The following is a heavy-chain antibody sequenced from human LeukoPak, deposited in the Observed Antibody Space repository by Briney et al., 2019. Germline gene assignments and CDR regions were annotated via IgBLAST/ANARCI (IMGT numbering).Heavy chain of an antibody. V-gene: IGHV4-59*01. Sequence: PSETLSLTCTVSGGSISSYYWSWIRQPPGKGLEWIGYIYHSGSTNYNPSLKSRVTISVDTSKNQFSLNLTSVPAADTAVYYCARFTPQGYGWGGYNRFDPWGQGTPVTVSS. CDR3: ARFTPQGYGWGGYNRFDP. CDR1: GGSISSYY. D-gene: IGHD3-16*01. J-gene: IGHJ5*02. CDR2: IYHSGST.